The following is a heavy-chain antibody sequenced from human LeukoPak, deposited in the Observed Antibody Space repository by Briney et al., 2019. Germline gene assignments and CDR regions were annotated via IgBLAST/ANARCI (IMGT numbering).Heavy chain of an antibody. CDR3: ATQWPQITMVRGVIMWFDP. CDR2: ISYDGSNK. D-gene: IGHD3-10*01. CDR1: GFTFSSYG. J-gene: IGHJ5*02. V-gene: IGHV3-30*03. Sequence: GGSLRLSCAASGFTFSSYGMHWVRQAPGKGLEWVAVISYDGSNKYYADSVKGRFTISRDNSKNTLYLQMNSLRSEDTAVYYCATQWPQITMVRGVIMWFDPWGQGTLVTVSS.